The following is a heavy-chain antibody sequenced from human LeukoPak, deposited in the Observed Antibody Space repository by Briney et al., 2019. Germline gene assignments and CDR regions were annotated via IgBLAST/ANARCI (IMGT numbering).Heavy chain of an antibody. D-gene: IGHD3-16*02. J-gene: IGHJ4*02. CDR2: ITTSGSST. V-gene: IGHV3-11*01. CDR3: TRERRGSYHAFDY. Sequence: KPGGSLRLSCASSGFSFSNYYMSWVRQAPGKGLEWISYITTSGSSTYYADSVKGRFTISRDNAKNSVVLQMNSLRTEDTAVYYCTRERRGSYHAFDYWGQGTLVTVSS. CDR1: GFSFSNYY.